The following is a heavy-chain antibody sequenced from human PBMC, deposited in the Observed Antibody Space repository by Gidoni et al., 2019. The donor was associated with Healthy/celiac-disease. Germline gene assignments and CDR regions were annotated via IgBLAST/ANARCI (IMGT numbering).Heavy chain of an antibody. V-gene: IGHV2-26*01. CDR1: GFSLSNARMG. D-gene: IGHD3-3*01. CDR3: ARARFLEWLFDY. CDR2: IFSNDEK. Sequence: QVTLKESGPVLVKPTETLTLTCTVSGFSLSNARMGVSWIRQPPGKALEWLAHIFSNDEKSYSTSLKSRLTISKDTSKSQVVLTMTNMDPVDTATYYCARARFLEWLFDYWGQGTLVTVSS. J-gene: IGHJ4*02.